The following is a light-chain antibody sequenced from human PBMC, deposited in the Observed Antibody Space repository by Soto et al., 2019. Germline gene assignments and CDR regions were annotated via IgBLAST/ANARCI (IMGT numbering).Light chain of an antibody. CDR2: DVS. CDR3: QQFNSYPIT. CDR1: QDIRGA. J-gene: IGKJ5*01. Sequence: AIQVTQSPSSLSASVGDRVTMTCRASQDIRGALAWYQQKSGKPPNLLIYDVSTLGGGVPSRFSGSGSGTEFTLTISSLQPDDFGTYYCQQFNSYPITFGHGTRLEIK. V-gene: IGKV1-13*02.